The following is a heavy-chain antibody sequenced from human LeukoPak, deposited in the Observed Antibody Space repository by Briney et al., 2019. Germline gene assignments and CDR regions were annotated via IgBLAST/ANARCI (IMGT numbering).Heavy chain of an antibody. V-gene: IGHV3-48*01. CDR3: ARIMVRGVIGY. CDR1: GFTVSSKY. CDR2: ISSSSSTI. D-gene: IGHD3-10*01. Sequence: GGSLRLSCAASGFTVSSKYMNWVRQAPGKGLEWVSYISSSSSTIYYADSVKGRFTISRDNAKNSLYLQMNSLRAEDTAVYYCARIMVRGVIGYWGQGTLVTVSS. J-gene: IGHJ4*02.